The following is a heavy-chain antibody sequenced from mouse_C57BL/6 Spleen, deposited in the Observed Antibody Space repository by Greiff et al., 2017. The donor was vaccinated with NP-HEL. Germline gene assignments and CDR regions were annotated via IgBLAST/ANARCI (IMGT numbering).Heavy chain of an antibody. V-gene: IGHV1-52*01. D-gene: IGHD1-1*02. CDR1: GYTFTSYW. Sequence: QVQLQQPRAELVRPGSSVKLSCKASGYTFTSYWMHWVKQRPIQGLEWIGNIDPSDSETHYNQKFKDKATLTVDKSSSTAYMQLSSLTSEDSAVYYCAREGSLYAMDYWGQGTSVTVSS. J-gene: IGHJ4*01. CDR2: IDPSDSET. CDR3: AREGSLYAMDY.